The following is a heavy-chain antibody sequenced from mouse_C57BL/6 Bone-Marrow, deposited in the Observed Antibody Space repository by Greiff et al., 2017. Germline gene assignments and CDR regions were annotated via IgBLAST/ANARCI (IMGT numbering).Heavy chain of an antibody. D-gene: IGHD2-12*01. CDR1: GFTFSSYA. CDR2: ISDGGSYT. CDR3: ARVTILYPFAY. V-gene: IGHV5-4*01. J-gene: IGHJ3*01. Sequence: VQLKESGGGLVKPGGSLKLSCAASGFTFSSYAMSWVRQTPAKRLEWVATISDGGSYTYYPDNVKGRFTISRDNAKNNLYLQMSHLKSEDTAMYYCARVTILYPFAYWGQGTLVTVSA.